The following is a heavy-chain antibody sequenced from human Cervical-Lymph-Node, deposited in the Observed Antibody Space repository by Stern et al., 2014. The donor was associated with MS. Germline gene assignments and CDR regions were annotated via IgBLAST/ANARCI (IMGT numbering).Heavy chain of an antibody. Sequence: QVQLVQSGAEVKKPGSSVNVACKASGGTFSSYAISWVRQAPGQGLEWMGGIIPIFSGANYAQKIQGRVTITADESTSTANMELSSLKSEDTAVYYWARDRSSCSGGSCYHYFDYWGQGTLVTVSS. J-gene: IGHJ4*02. D-gene: IGHD2-15*01. CDR2: IIPIFSGA. CDR1: GGTFSSYA. CDR3: ARDRSSCSGGSCYHYFDY. V-gene: IGHV1-69*01.